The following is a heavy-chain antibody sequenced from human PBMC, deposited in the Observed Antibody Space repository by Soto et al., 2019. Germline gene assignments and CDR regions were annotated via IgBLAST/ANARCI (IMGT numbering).Heavy chain of an antibody. D-gene: IGHD3-10*01. CDR2: IYYSGST. CDR3: ARDPGVRGRAFDI. CDR1: GGSISSGGYY. Sequence: SETLSLTCTVSGGSISSGGYYWSWIRQHPGKGLEWTGYIYYSGSTNYNPSLKSRVTISVDTSKNQFSLKLSSVTAADTAVYYCARDPGVRGRAFDIWGQRTMVTVSS. J-gene: IGHJ3*02. V-gene: IGHV4-31*03.